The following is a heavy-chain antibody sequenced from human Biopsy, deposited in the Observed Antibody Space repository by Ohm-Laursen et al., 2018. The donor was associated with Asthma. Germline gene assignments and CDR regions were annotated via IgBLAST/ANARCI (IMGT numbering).Heavy chain of an antibody. V-gene: IGHV1-18*01. Sequence: VKVSCKTSGYTFNSAGITWVRQAPGQGLEWTGWISVYNGNTKVAQKLQDRVTMITDTSTSTAYMELRSLRSDDTAVYFCARAVDYSHYYGIDVWGQGTTVTVS. CDR3: ARAVDYSHYYGIDV. D-gene: IGHD3-10*01. CDR2: ISVYNGNT. CDR1: GYTFNSAG. J-gene: IGHJ6*02.